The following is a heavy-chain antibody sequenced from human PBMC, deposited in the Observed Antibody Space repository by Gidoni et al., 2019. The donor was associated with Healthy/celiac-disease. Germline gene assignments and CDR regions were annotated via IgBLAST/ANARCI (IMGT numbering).Heavy chain of an antibody. CDR1: GGSFIGYY. CDR2: INHSGST. Sequence: QVQLQQWGAGLLKPSETLSLTCAVYGGSFIGYYWRWLRQPPGKGLEWIGEINHSGSTNYNPSLKSRVTISVDTSKNQFSLKLSSVTAADTAVYYCARGGSYDFWSGDHQYYYYYMDVWGKGTTVTVSS. J-gene: IGHJ6*03. D-gene: IGHD3-3*01. CDR3: ARGGSYDFWSGDHQYYYYYMDV. V-gene: IGHV4-34*01.